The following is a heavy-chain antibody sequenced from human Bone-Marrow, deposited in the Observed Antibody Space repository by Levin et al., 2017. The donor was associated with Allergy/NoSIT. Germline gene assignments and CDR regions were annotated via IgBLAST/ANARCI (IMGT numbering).Heavy chain of an antibody. CDR3: ARDDVVTTNH. CDR2: IHSGGRK. J-gene: IGHJ4*02. D-gene: IGHD5-12*01. Sequence: PGGSLRLSCAASGFTISTNYMSWVRQVPGKGLEWVSIIHSGGRKNYADSVKGRFTISRDNYNNTLYLQMNSLRGEDTAIYYCARDDVVTTNHWGQAPLAIASS. CDR1: GFTISTNY. V-gene: IGHV3-66*01.